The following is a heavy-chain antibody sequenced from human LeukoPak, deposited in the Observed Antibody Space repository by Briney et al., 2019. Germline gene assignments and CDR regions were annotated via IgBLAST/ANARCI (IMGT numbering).Heavy chain of an antibody. J-gene: IGHJ3*02. CDR1: GFTFDDYA. Sequence: PGGSLRLSCAASGFTFDDYAMHWVRQAPGKGLEWVSGISWNSGSIGYADSVKGRFTISRDNAKNSLYLQMNSLRAEDTALYYCAKDIARYYYGSGSYAFDIWGQGTMVTASS. V-gene: IGHV3-9*01. CDR3: AKDIARYYYGSGSYAFDI. CDR2: ISWNSGSI. D-gene: IGHD3-10*01.